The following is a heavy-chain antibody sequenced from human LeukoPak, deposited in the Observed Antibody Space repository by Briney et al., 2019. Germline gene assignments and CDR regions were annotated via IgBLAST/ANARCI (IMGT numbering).Heavy chain of an antibody. Sequence: PSETLSLTCTVSGGSISSYYWSWIRQPAGKGLEWIGRIYTSGSTNYNPSLKSRVTMSVDTSKNQFSLKLSSVTAADTAVYYCARDQVTMVRGVIISDYWGQGTLVTVSS. CDR1: GGSISSYY. J-gene: IGHJ4*02. V-gene: IGHV4-4*07. D-gene: IGHD3-10*01. CDR3: ARDQVTMVRGVIISDY. CDR2: IYTSGST.